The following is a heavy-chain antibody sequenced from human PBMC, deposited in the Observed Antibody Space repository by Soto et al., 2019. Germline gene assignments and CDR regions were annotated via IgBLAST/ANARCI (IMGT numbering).Heavy chain of an antibody. CDR1: GFTFNNYG. J-gene: IGHJ6*02. CDR2: ISYDGSHK. V-gene: IGHV3-30*18. CDR3: AKDYSHGMDV. Sequence: QGQLVESGGGVVQPGRSLKLSCAASGFTFNNYGMHWVRQAPGKGLEWVTLISYDGSHKSYADSVKGRFTISRDNSKNTLYLQMNSLRAEDTAMYYCAKDYSHGMDVWGQGTTVTVSS.